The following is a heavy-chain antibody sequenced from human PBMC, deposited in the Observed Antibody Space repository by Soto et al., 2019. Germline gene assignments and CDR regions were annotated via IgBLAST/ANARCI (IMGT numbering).Heavy chain of an antibody. Sequence: PSETLSLTCSDSGRSISSYYWSWIRQPPGKGLEWIGYIYYSGSTNYNPSLKSRVTISVDTSKNQFSLKLSSVTAADTAVYYCARGGVVTPLWLQHWGQGTLVTVS. V-gene: IGHV4-59*01. CDR2: IYYSGST. CDR3: ARGGVVTPLWLQH. J-gene: IGHJ1*01. D-gene: IGHD2-21*02. CDR1: GRSISSYY.